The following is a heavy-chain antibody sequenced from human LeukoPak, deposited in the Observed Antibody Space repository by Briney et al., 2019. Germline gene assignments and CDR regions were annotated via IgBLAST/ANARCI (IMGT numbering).Heavy chain of an antibody. Sequence: SETLSLTCTVSGYSISSGYYWGWIRQPPGKGLGWFGSIYHSGSTYYNPSLKSRVTISVDTSKNQFSLKLSSVTAADTAVYYCARAPSDSSGYSSYYYYMDVWGKGTTVTVSS. V-gene: IGHV4-38-2*02. CDR3: ARAPSDSSGYSSYYYYMDV. CDR2: IYHSGST. D-gene: IGHD3-22*01. CDR1: GYSISSGYY. J-gene: IGHJ6*03.